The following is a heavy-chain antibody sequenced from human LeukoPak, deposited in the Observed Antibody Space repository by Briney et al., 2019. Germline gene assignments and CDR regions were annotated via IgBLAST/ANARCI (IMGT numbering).Heavy chain of an antibody. Sequence: GGSLRLSCAASGFTFSSYGIHWVRQAPGKGLEWVAVISYDGTNKYYVDSVKDRFTISRDNSKNTLYLQMNSLRAEDTAVYYCAREEGVTTVTTGPDAFDIWGQGTMVTVSS. D-gene: IGHD4-17*01. CDR2: ISYDGTNK. CDR1: GFTFSSYG. J-gene: IGHJ3*02. V-gene: IGHV3-30*03. CDR3: AREEGVTTVTTGPDAFDI.